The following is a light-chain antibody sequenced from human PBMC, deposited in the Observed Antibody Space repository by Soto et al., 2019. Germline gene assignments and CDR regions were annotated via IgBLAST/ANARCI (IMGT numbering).Light chain of an antibody. CDR2: RND. CDR1: SSNIGGHF. CDR3: ASWDDSLNCPV. Sequence: QSVLTQPPSASGTPGQRVTISCSGSSSNIGGHFVYWYHQLPGTAPQLLIYRNDQRPSGVPDRFSASKSGTSASLAISGLRSEDEADYYCASWDDSLNCPVFGGGTKVTVL. V-gene: IGLV1-47*01. J-gene: IGLJ2*01.